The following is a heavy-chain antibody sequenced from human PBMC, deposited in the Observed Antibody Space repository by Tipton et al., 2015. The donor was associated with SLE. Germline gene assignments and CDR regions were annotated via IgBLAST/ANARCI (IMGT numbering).Heavy chain of an antibody. CDR3: ARIGAYTSSWYFYYMDV. D-gene: IGHD6-13*01. CDR1: GGSISPYY. CDR2: IYYSWRT. Sequence: TLSLTCFVSGGSISPYYWSWIRQPPGKRLEWIGYIYYSWRTNYNPSLKSRVTIAIDTSRTQFYLKLSSVTAADTAVYYCARIGAYTSSWYFYYMDVWGKGTTGTVSS. J-gene: IGHJ6*03. V-gene: IGHV4-59*01.